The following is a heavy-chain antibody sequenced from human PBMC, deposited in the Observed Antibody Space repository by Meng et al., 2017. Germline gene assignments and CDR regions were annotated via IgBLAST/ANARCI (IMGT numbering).Heavy chain of an antibody. CDR2: IYSGGST. D-gene: IGHD2-2*02. J-gene: IGHJ3*02. CDR1: GFTVSSNY. Sequence: GESLKISCAASGFTVSSNYMSWVRQAPGKGLEWVSVIYSGGSTYYADSVKGRFTISRDNSKNTLYLQMNSLRAEDTAVYYCASHTPRDDAFDIWGQGTMVTVSS. CDR3: ASHTPRDDAFDI. V-gene: IGHV3-66*02.